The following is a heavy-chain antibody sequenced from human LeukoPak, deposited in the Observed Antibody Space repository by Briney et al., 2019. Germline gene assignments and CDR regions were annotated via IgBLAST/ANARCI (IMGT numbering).Heavy chain of an antibody. CDR3: ARLGYCSSTSCYTANHYYYYYNRDV. Sequence: GASVKVSCKASGYTFTSYDINWVRQATGQGLEWMGWMNPNSGNTGYAQKFQGRVTITRNTSISTAYMEPSSLRSEDTAVYYCARLGYCSSTSCYTANHYYYYYNRDVWGKGTTVTVSS. CDR2: MNPNSGNT. CDR1: GYTFTSYD. D-gene: IGHD2-2*02. J-gene: IGHJ6*03. V-gene: IGHV1-8*03.